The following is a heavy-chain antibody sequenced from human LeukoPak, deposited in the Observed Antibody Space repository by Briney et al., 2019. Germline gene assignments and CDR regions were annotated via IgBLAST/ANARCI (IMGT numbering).Heavy chain of an antibody. Sequence: ASVKVSCKVSGYTLTELSMHWVRQAPGKGLEWMGGFDPEDGETIYAQKFQGRVTMTEDTSTDTAYVELSSLRSDDTAVYYCARQVGESYYYDSSGYSSPFGYWGQGTLVTVSS. D-gene: IGHD3-22*01. J-gene: IGHJ4*02. CDR1: GYTLTELS. V-gene: IGHV1-24*01. CDR2: FDPEDGET. CDR3: ARQVGESYYYDSSGYSSPFGY.